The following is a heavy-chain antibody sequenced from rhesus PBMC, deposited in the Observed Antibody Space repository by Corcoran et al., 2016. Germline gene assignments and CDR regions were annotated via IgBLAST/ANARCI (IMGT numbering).Heavy chain of an antibody. Sequence: QVQLQESGPGLVKPSETLSLTCAVSGGSFSSYWWGWIRQPPGTGLEWIGSIYGSSGSTEYNPSLKSRATISRDTSKNQFSLKLSSGTAADTAVYYCARSIAAAGPLFDYWGQGVLVTVSS. CDR2: IYGSSGST. CDR1: GGSFSSYW. V-gene: IGHV4-160*01. D-gene: IGHD6-25*01. J-gene: IGHJ4*01. CDR3: ARSIAAAGPLFDY.